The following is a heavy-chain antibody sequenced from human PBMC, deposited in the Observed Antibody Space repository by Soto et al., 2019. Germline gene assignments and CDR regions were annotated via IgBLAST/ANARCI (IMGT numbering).Heavy chain of an antibody. D-gene: IGHD3-10*01. V-gene: IGHV4-59*08. CDR2: IYYSGST. CDR1: GGSISSYY. J-gene: IGHJ4*02. Sequence: SETLSLTCTVSGGSISSYYWSWIRQPPGKGLEWIGYIYYSGSTNYNPSLKSRVTISVDTSKNQFSLKLSSVTAADTAVYYCARSFGESRIGGLNFDYWGQGTLVTVSS. CDR3: ARSFGESRIGGLNFDY.